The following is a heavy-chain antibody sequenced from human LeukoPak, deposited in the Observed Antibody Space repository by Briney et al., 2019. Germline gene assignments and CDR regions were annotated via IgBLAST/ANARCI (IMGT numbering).Heavy chain of an antibody. CDR3: AKKTRWLQYAFDI. CDR2: ISWNSGSR. J-gene: IGHJ3*02. CDR1: GFTFDDYA. Sequence: GGSLRLSCVASGFTFDDYAMHWVRQAPGKGLEWVSGISWNSGSRGYADSVKGRFTISRDNAKNSLYLQMNSLRAEDTAVYYCAKKTRWLQYAFDIWGQGTMVTVSS. V-gene: IGHV3-9*01. D-gene: IGHD5-24*01.